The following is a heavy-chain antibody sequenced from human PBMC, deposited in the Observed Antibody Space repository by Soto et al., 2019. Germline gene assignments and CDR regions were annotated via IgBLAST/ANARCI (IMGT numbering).Heavy chain of an antibody. J-gene: IGHJ4*02. V-gene: IGHV1-18*01. CDR3: ARVVAGTLDY. Sequence: ASVKVSCKASGYTFTSYGISWVRQAPGQGLDWMGWISVYNGNTNYARKLQGRVTMTTDTSTSTAYMELRSLRSDDTAVYYCARVVAGTLDYWGQGTLVTGSS. CDR2: ISVYNGNT. D-gene: IGHD6-19*01. CDR1: GYTFTSYG.